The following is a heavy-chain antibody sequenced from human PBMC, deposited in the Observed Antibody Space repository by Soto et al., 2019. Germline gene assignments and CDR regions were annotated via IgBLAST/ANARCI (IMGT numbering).Heavy chain of an antibody. Sequence: SETLSLTCTVSGGSISSSSYYWGRIRQPPGKGLEWIGSIYYSGSTYYNPSLKSRVTISVDTSKNQFSLKLSSVTAADTAVYYCARVNYSGYDDLYLRMDVWGQGTTVTVSS. J-gene: IGHJ6*02. V-gene: IGHV4-39*07. D-gene: IGHD5-12*01. CDR3: ARVNYSGYDDLYLRMDV. CDR1: GGSISSSSYY. CDR2: IYYSGST.